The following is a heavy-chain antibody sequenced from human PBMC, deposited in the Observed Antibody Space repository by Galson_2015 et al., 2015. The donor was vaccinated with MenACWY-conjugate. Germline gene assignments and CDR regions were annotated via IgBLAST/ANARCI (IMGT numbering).Heavy chain of an antibody. CDR1: GFTFSSYA. D-gene: IGHD6-13*01. J-gene: IGHJ6*02. CDR2: ISGSGGST. CDR3: ARDFIAAAAGMDV. V-gene: IGHV3-23*01. Sequence: SLRLSCAASGFTFSSYAMSWVRQAPGKGLEWVSAISGSGGSTYYADSVKGRFTISRDNAKNSLYLQMNSLRAEDTAVYYCARDFIAAAAGMDVWGQGTTVTVSS.